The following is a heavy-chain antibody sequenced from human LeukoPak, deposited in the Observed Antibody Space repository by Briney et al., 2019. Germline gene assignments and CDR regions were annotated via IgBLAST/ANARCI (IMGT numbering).Heavy chain of an antibody. J-gene: IGHJ4*02. Sequence: PGGSLRLSCAASGFTFSSYGMHRVRQAPGKGLEWVAVISYDGSNKYYADSVKGRFTISRDNSKNTLYLQMNSLRAEDTAVYYCGKALVVGANNDGDYWGQGTLVTVSS. CDR3: GKALVVGANNDGDY. CDR2: ISYDGSNK. D-gene: IGHD1-26*01. V-gene: IGHV3-30*18. CDR1: GFTFSSYG.